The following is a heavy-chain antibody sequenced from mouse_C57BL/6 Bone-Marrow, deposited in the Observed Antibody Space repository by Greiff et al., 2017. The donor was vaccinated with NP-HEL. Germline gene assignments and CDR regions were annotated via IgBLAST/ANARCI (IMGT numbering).Heavy chain of an antibody. J-gene: IGHJ1*03. CDR1: GYAFTNYL. CDR2: INPGSGGT. D-gene: IGHD1-1*01. Sequence: QVQLQQSGAELVRPGTSVKVSCKASGYAFTNYLIEWVKQRPGQGLEWIGVINPGSGGTNYNEKFKGKATLTADKSSSTAYMQLSSLTSEDSAVYFCARMITTVLEDWYFDVWGTGTTVTVSS. CDR3: ARMITTVLEDWYFDV. V-gene: IGHV1-54*01.